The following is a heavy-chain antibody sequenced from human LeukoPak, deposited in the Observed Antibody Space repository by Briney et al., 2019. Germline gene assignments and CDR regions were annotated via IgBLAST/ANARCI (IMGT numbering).Heavy chain of an antibody. CDR3: ARALESYYDILTGYYSNWFDP. CDR1: GDSVSSNSAA. J-gene: IGHJ5*02. D-gene: IGHD3-9*01. Sequence: SQTLSLTCAISGDSVSSNSAAWNSIRQSPSRGLEWLGRTYYRSKWYNDYAVSVRSRITINPDTSKNLFSLQLNSVTPEDTAVYYCARALESYYDILTGYYSNWFDPWGQGTLVTVSS. CDR2: TYYRSKWYN. V-gene: IGHV6-1*01.